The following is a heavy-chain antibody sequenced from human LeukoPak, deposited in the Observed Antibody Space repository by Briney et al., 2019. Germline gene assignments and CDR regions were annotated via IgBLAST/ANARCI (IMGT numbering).Heavy chain of an antibody. CDR2: IKSKTDGGTT. CDR1: GFTFSNAW. V-gene: IGHV3-15*01. CDR3: TGYGVELRYPFDY. D-gene: IGHD1-7*01. J-gene: IGHJ4*02. Sequence: GGSLRLSCAASGFTFSNAWMSWVRQAPGKGLEWVGRIKSKTDGGTTDYAAPVKGRFTISRDDSKNTLYLQMNSLKTEDTAVYYCTGYGVELRYPFDYWGQGTLVTVSS.